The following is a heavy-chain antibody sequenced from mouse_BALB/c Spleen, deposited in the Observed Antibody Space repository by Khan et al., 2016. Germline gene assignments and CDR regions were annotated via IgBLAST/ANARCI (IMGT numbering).Heavy chain of an antibody. V-gene: IGHV1S56*01. D-gene: IGHD4-1*01. Sequence: QIQLVQSGPELVKPGASVRISCKASGYTFTSYYIHWVKQRPGQGLEWIGWIYPGNVNTKYNEKFKGKATLTADKSSSTAYMQLSSLTSEDSAVYYCARGRTGAWFAYWGQGTLVTVSA. J-gene: IGHJ3*01. CDR3: ARGRTGAWFAY. CDR2: IYPGNVNT. CDR1: GYTFTSYY.